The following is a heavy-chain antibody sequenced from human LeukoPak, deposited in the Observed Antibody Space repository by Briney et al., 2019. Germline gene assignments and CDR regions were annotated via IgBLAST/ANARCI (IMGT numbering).Heavy chain of an antibody. D-gene: IGHD6-19*01. CDR2: ISYDGSNK. V-gene: IGHV3-30*18. Sequence: GGSLRLSCAASGFTFSSYGMHWARQAAGKGLEWVAVISYDGSNKYYADSVKGRFTISRDNSKNTLYLQMNSLRAEDTAVYYCAKDGYSSGQGGYYFDYWGQGTLVTVSS. CDR3: AKDGYSSGQGGYYFDY. CDR1: GFTFSSYG. J-gene: IGHJ4*02.